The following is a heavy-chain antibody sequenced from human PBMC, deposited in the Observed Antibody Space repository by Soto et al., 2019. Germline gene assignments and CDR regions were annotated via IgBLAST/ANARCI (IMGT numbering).Heavy chain of an antibody. Sequence: GASVKVSCKASGGTFSSYAISWVRQAPGQGLEWMGGIIPIFGTANYAQKFQGRVTITADESTSTAYMELSSLRSEDTAVYYCARDNGGYYPPNFDYWGQGTLVTVSS. CDR3: ARDNGGYYPPNFDY. D-gene: IGHD3-22*01. J-gene: IGHJ4*02. V-gene: IGHV1-69*13. CDR2: IIPIFGTA. CDR1: GGTFSSYA.